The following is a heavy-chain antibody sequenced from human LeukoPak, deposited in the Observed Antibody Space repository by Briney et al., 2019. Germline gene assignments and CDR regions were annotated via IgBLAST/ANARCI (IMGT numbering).Heavy chain of an antibody. CDR2: ISAYNGNT. J-gene: IGHJ4*02. CDR1: GYTFTSYG. Sequence: ASVKVSCKASGYTFTSYGISWVRQAPGQGLEWMGWISAYNGNTDYAQNFQGRVTMTTDTSTSTAYMELRSLKSDDTAVYYCARVEAYCSRTSCHDYWGLGTLVTVSS. CDR3: ARVEAYCSRTSCHDY. V-gene: IGHV1-18*01. D-gene: IGHD2-2*01.